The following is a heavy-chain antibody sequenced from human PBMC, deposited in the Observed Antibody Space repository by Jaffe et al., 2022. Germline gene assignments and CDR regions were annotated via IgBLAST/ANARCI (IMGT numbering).Heavy chain of an antibody. CDR1: GYSISSGYY. CDR2: IYHSGST. Sequence: QVQLQESGPGLVKPSETLSLTCAVSGYSISSGYYWGWIRQPPGKGLEWIGSIYHSGSTYYNPSLKSRVTISVDTSKNQFSLKLSSVTAADTAVYYCARLYGSHRGVNWFDPWGQGTLVTVSS. J-gene: IGHJ5*02. V-gene: IGHV4-38-2*01. CDR3: ARLYGSHRGVNWFDP. D-gene: IGHD2-8*01.